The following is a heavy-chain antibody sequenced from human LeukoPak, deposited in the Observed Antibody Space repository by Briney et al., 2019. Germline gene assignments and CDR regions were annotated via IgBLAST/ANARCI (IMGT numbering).Heavy chain of an antibody. Sequence: PSETLSLTCTISGGSVTDYYWSWIRQSPGKGLEWIGYIYYTGSTNYNPSLDSRVTISVDMSKNQVSLNLKYVTAADTAVYYCARGYFDWFLDNWGRGTLVTVSS. V-gene: IGHV4-59*02. CDR1: GGSVTDYY. CDR3: ARGYFDWFLDN. D-gene: IGHD3-9*01. J-gene: IGHJ4*02. CDR2: IYYTGST.